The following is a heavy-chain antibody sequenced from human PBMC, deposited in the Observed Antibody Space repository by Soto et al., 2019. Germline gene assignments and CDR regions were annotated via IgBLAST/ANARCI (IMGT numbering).Heavy chain of an antibody. V-gene: IGHV1-69*13. Sequence: SVKVSCKASGGTFSSYAISWVRQAPEQGFEWMGGIIPIFGTANYAQKFQGRVTITADESTSTAYMELSSLRSEDTAVYYCAREATVVTPGGYYYYYGMDVWGQGTTVTVSS. D-gene: IGHD4-17*01. J-gene: IGHJ6*02. CDR1: GGTFSSYA. CDR2: IIPIFGTA. CDR3: AREATVVTPGGYYYYYGMDV.